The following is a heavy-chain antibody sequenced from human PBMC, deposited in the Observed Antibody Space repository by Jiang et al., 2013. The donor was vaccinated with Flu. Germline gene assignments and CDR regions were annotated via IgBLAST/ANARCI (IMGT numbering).Heavy chain of an antibody. V-gene: IGHV5-51*01. Sequence: LKTSCKGSGYSFTSYWIGWVRQMPGKGLEWMGIIYPGDSDTRYSPSFQGQVTISADKSISTAYLQWSSLKASDTAMYYCAKTLAAAGQVFDYWGQGTLVTVSS. CDR3: AKTLAAAGQVFDY. J-gene: IGHJ4*02. D-gene: IGHD6-13*01. CDR1: GYSFTSYW. CDR2: IYPGDSDT.